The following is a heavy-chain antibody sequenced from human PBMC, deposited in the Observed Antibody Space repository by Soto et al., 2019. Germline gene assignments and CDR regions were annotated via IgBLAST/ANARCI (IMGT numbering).Heavy chain of an antibody. J-gene: IGHJ6*02. CDR3: ARRGYCSGGSCYSNYYYGMDV. V-gene: IGHV1-3*01. D-gene: IGHD2-15*01. CDR1: GYTFTSYA. CDR2: INAGNGNT. Sequence: SVKVSCEASGYTFTSYAMHWVRQAPAQRLEWTGWINAGNGNTKYSQKFQGRVTITRDTSASTAYMELSSLRSEDTAVYYCARRGYCSGGSCYSNYYYGMDVWGQGTTVTVSS.